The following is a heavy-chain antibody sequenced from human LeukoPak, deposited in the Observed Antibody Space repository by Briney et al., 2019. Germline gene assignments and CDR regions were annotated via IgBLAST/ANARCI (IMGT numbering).Heavy chain of an antibody. V-gene: IGHV1-8*01. CDR1: GYTFTSYD. D-gene: IGHD6-13*01. J-gene: IGHJ6*03. CDR3: ARGRYSSSWSYYYYYYMDV. Sequence: SVKVSCKASGYTFTSYDINWVRQATGQGLEWMGWMNPNSGNTGYAQKFQGRVTMTRNTSISTAYMELSSLRSEDTAVYYCARGRYSSSWSYYYYYYMDVWGKGTTVTISS. CDR2: MNPNSGNT.